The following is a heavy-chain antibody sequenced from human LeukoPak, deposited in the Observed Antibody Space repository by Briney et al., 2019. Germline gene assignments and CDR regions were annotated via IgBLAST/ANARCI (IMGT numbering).Heavy chain of an antibody. CDR1: GFTFSSYA. CDR3: AHPQGPH. Sequence: GGSLRLSCAASGFTFSSYAMSWVRQAPGKGLEWVSAISGSCCSTYYADSVKGLFTISRDNSKNTRYRQMNILRAEDTAAYYCAHPQGPHWGQRTLVPVSS. J-gene: IGHJ4*02. CDR2: ISGSCCST. V-gene: IGHV3-23*01.